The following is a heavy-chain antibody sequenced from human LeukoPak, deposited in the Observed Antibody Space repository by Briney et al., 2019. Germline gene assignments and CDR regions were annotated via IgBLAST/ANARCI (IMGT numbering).Heavy chain of an antibody. Sequence: GGSLRLSCAASGFTFSSYAMHWVRQAPGKGLEWVAVISYDGSNKYYADSVKGRFTISRDNSKNTLYLQMNSLRAEDTAVYYCARDFPSYYYGMDVWGQGTTVTVSS. CDR2: ISYDGSNK. J-gene: IGHJ6*02. CDR3: ARDFPSYYYGMDV. CDR1: GFTFSSYA. V-gene: IGHV3-30-3*01.